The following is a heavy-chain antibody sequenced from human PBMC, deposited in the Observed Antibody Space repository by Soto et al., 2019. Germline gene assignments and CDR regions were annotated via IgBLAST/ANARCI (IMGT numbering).Heavy chain of an antibody. CDR3: ARQQWLYYYYGMDV. CDR2: ISAYNGNT. D-gene: IGHD6-19*01. V-gene: IGHV1-18*01. Sequence: ASVKVSCKASGYSFTSYGISWVRQAPGQGLEWMGWISAYNGNTNYAQKLQGRVTMTTDTSTSTAYMELRRLRSDDTAVYYCARQQWLYYYYGMDVWGQGTTVTAP. CDR1: GYSFTSYG. J-gene: IGHJ6*02.